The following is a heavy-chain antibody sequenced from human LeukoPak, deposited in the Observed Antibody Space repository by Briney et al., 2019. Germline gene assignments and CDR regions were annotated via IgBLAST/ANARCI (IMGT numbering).Heavy chain of an antibody. D-gene: IGHD3-10*01. J-gene: IGHJ4*02. V-gene: IGHV3-74*01. CDR2: INSDGSST. Sequence: PGGSLRLSCAASGFTFSSYWMHWVRQAPGKGLVWVSRINSDGSSTTYADSVKGRSTISRDNAKNTLYLQMNSLRAEDTAVYYCARMEVRGLIRNLDKWGQGTLVTVSS. CDR3: ARMEVRGLIRNLDK. CDR1: GFTFSSYW.